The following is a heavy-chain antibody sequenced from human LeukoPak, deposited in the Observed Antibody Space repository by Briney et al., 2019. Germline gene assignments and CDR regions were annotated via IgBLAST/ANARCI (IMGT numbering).Heavy chain of an antibody. J-gene: IGHJ5*02. CDR3: AHSQRITIFGVVSFWFDP. CDR1: GFSLSTSGVG. Sequence: SGPTLVNPTQTLTLTCTFSGFSLSTSGVGVGWIRQPPGKALEWLALIYWDDDKRYSPSLKSRLTITKDTSKNQVVLTMTNMDPVDTATYYCAHSQRITIFGVVSFWFDPWGQGTLVTVSS. CDR2: IYWDDDK. D-gene: IGHD3-3*01. V-gene: IGHV2-5*02.